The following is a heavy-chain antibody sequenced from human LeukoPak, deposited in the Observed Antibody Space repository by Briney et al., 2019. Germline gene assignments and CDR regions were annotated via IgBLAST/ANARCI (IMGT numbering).Heavy chain of an antibody. CDR2: IIPIFGTA. CDR1: GGTFSSYA. D-gene: IGHD3-3*01. V-gene: IGHV1-69*05. Sequence: ASVKVSCKASGGTFSSYAISWVRQAPGQGLEWMGGIIPIFGTANYAQKFQGRVTITTDESTSTAYVELSSLRSEDTAVYYCARSAEWLLGFDPWGQGTLVTVSS. J-gene: IGHJ5*02. CDR3: ARSAEWLLGFDP.